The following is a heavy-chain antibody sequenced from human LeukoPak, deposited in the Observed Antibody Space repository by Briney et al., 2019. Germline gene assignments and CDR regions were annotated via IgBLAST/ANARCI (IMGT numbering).Heavy chain of an antibody. CDR3: AKKVGGIYAFDI. CDR1: GFTFSSYA. V-gene: IGHV3-23*01. J-gene: IGHJ3*02. D-gene: IGHD1-26*01. Sequence: YPGGSLRLSCAASGFTFSSYAMNWVRQAPGKGLERVSGNGTSAGSTSYADSVKGRFTISRDNSRNTLYLQMNSLRVEDTAVYYCAKKVGGIYAFDIWGQGTMVTVSS. CDR2: NGTSAGST.